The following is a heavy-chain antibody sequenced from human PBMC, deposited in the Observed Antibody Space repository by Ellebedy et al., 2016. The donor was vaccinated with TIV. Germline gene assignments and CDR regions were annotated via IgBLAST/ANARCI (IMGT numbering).Heavy chain of an antibody. J-gene: IGHJ4*02. Sequence: GSLRLSCSVSGGSLTGYYWSWIRQSPGKGLEWIGHISSTGTTTYNPSLKSRVTISVDTSKNQFSLKLSSVTTADTAMYYCTRGGTSYSDYWGQGTLVTVSS. D-gene: IGHD1-1*01. CDR3: TRGGTSYSDY. CDR2: ISSTGTT. CDR1: GGSLTGYY. V-gene: IGHV4-59*12.